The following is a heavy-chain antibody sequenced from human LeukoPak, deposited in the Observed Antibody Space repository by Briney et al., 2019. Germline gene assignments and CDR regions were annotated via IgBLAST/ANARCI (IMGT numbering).Heavy chain of an antibody. J-gene: IGHJ4*02. V-gene: IGHV3-64D*09. CDR2: INTNGGGT. CDR3: VRDRIQLWLTNFDY. Sequence: HPWGSLRLSCSASGFTFSSYAMHLVRQAPGKGLEYVSGINTNGGGTYYADSVKGRFTISRDNSKNTLYLQMSSLRAEDTAVYYCVRDRIQLWLTNFDYWGQGTLVTVSS. D-gene: IGHD5-18*01. CDR1: GFTFSSYA.